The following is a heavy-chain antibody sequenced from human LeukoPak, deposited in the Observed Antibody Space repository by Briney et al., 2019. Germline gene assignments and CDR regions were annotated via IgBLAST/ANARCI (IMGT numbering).Heavy chain of an antibody. CDR1: GGSISSYY. D-gene: IGHD6-19*01. V-gene: IGHV4-59*01. CDR2: IYYSGST. CDR3: AREGGSGWPSDGMDV. Sequence: SETLSLTCTVSGGSISSYYWGWIRQPPGKGLEWFGYIYYSGSTNYNPSLKSRVTISVDTSKNQFSLKLSSVTAADTAVYYCAREGGSGWPSDGMDVWGQGTTVTVSS. J-gene: IGHJ6*02.